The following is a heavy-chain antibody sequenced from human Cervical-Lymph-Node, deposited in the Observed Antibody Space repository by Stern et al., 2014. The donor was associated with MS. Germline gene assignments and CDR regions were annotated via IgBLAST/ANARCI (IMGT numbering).Heavy chain of an antibody. CDR3: ARRAGGSDNYFDP. CDR2: IYYIGST. Sequence: QLQLQESGPGLVKPSQTLSLTCTVSGGSIISGDFYWSWIRQLPGKGLEWIGSIYYIGSTYYNPSPNSRVTISVDTANNQFSLKLSSVTAADTAVYYCARRAGGSDNYFDPWGQGTLVTVSS. CDR1: GGSIISGDFY. V-gene: IGHV4-31*03. J-gene: IGHJ5*02. D-gene: IGHD4/OR15-4a*01.